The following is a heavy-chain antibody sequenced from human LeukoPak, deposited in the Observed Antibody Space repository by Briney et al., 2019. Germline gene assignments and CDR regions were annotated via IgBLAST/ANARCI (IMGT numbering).Heavy chain of an antibody. CDR1: GFSVSSNY. CDR3: ARGYGSGSYYF. CDR2: TYNVGTT. J-gene: IGHJ4*02. V-gene: IGHV3-66*01. Sequence: GGSLRLSCAASGFSVSSNYMNWVRQAPGKGLEWVSITYNVGTTYYTDSVKGRFTISRDNSKSTLYLQMNSLRADDTAVYYCARGYGSGSYYFWGQGTLVTVSS. D-gene: IGHD3-10*01.